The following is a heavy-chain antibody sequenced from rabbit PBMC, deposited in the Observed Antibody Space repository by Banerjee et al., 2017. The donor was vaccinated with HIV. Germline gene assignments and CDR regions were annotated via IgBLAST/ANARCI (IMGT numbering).Heavy chain of an antibody. CDR3: VRAAGYGGYGFATGFDL. CDR1: GFDFSSYA. CDR2: ITYRGSA. D-gene: IGHD6-1*01. J-gene: IGHJ4*01. V-gene: IGHV1S29*01. Sequence: QEQLKESGGGLVQPGGSLKLSCKASGFDFSSYAITWVRQAPGKGLEYIGYITYRGSAYYASWVNGRFTISRENTQNTLYLQLNSLTAADTATYFCVRAAGYGGYGFATGFDLWGPGTLVTVS.